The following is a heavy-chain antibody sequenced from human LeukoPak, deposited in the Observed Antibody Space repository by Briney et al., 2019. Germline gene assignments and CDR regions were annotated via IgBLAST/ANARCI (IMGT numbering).Heavy chain of an antibody. D-gene: IGHD3-9*01. Sequence: GGSLRLSYAASGFTFSSYGMHWVRQAPGKGLEWVAFIRNDGSNKYYADSVKGRFTISRDNSKNTLYLQMNSLRAEDTAVYYCAKGPNYDILTGWRKTYNGFDIWGQGTMATVSS. CDR2: IRNDGSNK. V-gene: IGHV3-30*02. CDR3: AKGPNYDILTGWRKTYNGFDI. J-gene: IGHJ3*02. CDR1: GFTFSSYG.